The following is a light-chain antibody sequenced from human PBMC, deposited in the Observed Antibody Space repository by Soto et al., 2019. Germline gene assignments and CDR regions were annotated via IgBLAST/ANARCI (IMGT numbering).Light chain of an antibody. CDR3: QQYSNWPPVP. V-gene: IGKV3-15*01. J-gene: IGKJ4*01. CDR1: QSVSTK. Sequence: EIVLEKSPATLSLYKGERATLSCRASQSVSTKVAWYQHKPGQAPSLLIYGASTRATGIPARFSGSGSGTEFTLTISSLQSEDFAVYYCQQYSNWPPVPFGGGTNVDIK. CDR2: GAS.